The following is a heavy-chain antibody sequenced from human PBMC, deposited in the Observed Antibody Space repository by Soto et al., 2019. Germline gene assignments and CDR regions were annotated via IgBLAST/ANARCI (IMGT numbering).Heavy chain of an antibody. CDR2: ISYDGSKK. D-gene: IGHD3-16*01. Sequence: QVQLVESGGGVVQPGRSLRLSCAASGFSFSNNGMHWVRQAPGKGLEWVAIISYDGSKKYYADSVKGRFTISRDNSKNTLYLQMNRLRGEDTAVFYWAKDRVESGLGEIDYWGQGTLVTVSS. V-gene: IGHV3-30*18. CDR1: GFSFSNNG. CDR3: AKDRVESGLGEIDY. J-gene: IGHJ4*02.